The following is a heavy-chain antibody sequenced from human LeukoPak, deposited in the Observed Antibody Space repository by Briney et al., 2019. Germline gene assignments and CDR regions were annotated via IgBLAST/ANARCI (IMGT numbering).Heavy chain of an antibody. Sequence: GGSLRLSCAASGFTFSSYSMNWVRQAPGKGLEWVSYISSSSSTMYYADSVKGRFTISRDNAKNSLYLQMNSQRAEDTAVYYCARDLFSGWRDYWGQGTLVTVSS. D-gene: IGHD6-19*01. CDR3: ARDLFSGWRDY. J-gene: IGHJ4*02. CDR2: ISSSSSTM. CDR1: GFTFSSYS. V-gene: IGHV3-48*01.